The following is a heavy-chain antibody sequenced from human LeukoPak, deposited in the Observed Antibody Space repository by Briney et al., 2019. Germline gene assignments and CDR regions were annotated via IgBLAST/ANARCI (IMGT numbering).Heavy chain of an antibody. CDR2: ISSSGSTL. J-gene: IGHJ4*02. Sequence: GGSLRLSCAASGFTFSSYERNWVRQAPGKGLEWVSYISSSGSTLYYADSVKGRFTISRDNAKNSLYLQMNSLRAEDTAVYYCAREGFTLDYWGQGTLVTVSS. CDR3: AREGFTLDY. V-gene: IGHV3-48*03. CDR1: GFTFSSYE.